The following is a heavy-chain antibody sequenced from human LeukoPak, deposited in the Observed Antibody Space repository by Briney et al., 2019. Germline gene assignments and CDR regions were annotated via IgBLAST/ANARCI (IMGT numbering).Heavy chain of an antibody. V-gene: IGHV1-2*02. D-gene: IGHD6-19*01. J-gene: IGHJ3*01. CDR3: AIEPTGSGHPGDV. Sequence: ASVKVSCKASGYTFTGYHIHWVRQAPGQGLEWMSSINFDTAGTEYPQKFQGRVTVTRDTPVTTAYMELSTLRFDDTATYYCAIEPTGSGHPGDVWGQGTMVTVST. CDR1: GYTFTGYH. CDR2: INFDTAGT.